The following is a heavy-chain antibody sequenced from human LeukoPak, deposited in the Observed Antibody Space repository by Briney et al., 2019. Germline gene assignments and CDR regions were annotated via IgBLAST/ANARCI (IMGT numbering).Heavy chain of an antibody. Sequence: SETLSLTCTVSGGSISSSTYYWGWIRQPPGKGLEWIGYIYYSGSTNYNPSLKSRVTISVDTSKNQFSLKLSSVTAADTAVYYCAGYCSSTSCYQLYYYGMDVWGQGTTVTVSS. CDR1: GGSISSSTYY. J-gene: IGHJ6*02. V-gene: IGHV4-61*05. CDR3: AGYCSSTSCYQLYYYGMDV. D-gene: IGHD2-2*01. CDR2: IYYSGST.